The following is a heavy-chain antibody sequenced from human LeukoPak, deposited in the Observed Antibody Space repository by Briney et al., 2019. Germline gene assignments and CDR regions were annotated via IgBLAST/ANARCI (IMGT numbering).Heavy chain of an antibody. J-gene: IGHJ5*02. V-gene: IGHV5-51*01. CDR1: GYSFTSYW. Sequence: GESLKISCKGSGYSFTSYWIGWVRQLPGKGLEWMGIIYPGDSDTRYSPSFQGQVTISADKSISTAYLQWSSLKASDTAMYYCARRSVTAIDWFDPWGQGTLVTVSS. CDR2: IYPGDSDT. D-gene: IGHD2-21*02. CDR3: ARRSVTAIDWFDP.